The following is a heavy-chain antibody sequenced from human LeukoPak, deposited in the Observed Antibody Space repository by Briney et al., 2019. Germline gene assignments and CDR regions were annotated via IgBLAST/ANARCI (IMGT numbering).Heavy chain of an antibody. J-gene: IGHJ4*02. Sequence: PGRSLRLSCAASGFTFDDYAMHWVRQAPGKGLEWVSGISWNSGSIGYADSVKGRFTISRDNAKNSLYLQMNSLRAEDTALYYCAKEIAAAGTGGVDYWGQGTLVTVSS. CDR1: GFTFDDYA. V-gene: IGHV3-9*01. CDR2: ISWNSGSI. CDR3: AKEIAAAGTGGVDY. D-gene: IGHD6-13*01.